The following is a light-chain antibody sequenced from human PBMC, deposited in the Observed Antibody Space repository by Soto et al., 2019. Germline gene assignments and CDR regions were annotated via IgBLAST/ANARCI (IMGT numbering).Light chain of an antibody. V-gene: IGKV1-39*01. CDR2: AAS. J-gene: IGKJ4*01. CDR1: QSISNY. Sequence: DIQMTQSPSSLSASVGDRVITTCRTSQSISNYLNWYQHKPGKAPKVLISAASNLQSGVPSRFSGSGSGTVFTLTISSLQPEDFATYFCQQSYTLSPLTFGGGTKVDIK. CDR3: QQSYTLSPLT.